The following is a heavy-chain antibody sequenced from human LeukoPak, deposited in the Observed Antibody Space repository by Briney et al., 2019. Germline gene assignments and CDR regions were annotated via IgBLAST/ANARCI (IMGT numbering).Heavy chain of an antibody. CDR1: GFTFSSYS. CDR2: ISSSSSNI. D-gene: IGHD4-17*01. Sequence: GGSLRLSCAGSGFTFSSYSMNWVRQAPGKGLEWVSYISSSSSNIYYTGSVKGRFTISRDNAKNSLYLQMNSLRVDDTAVYYCASGDHGDYLAAFDMWGQGTKVTVS. V-gene: IGHV3-48*04. J-gene: IGHJ3*02. CDR3: ASGDHGDYLAAFDM.